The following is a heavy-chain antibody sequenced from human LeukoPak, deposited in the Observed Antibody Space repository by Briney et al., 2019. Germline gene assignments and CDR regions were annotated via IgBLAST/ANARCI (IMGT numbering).Heavy chain of an antibody. D-gene: IGHD2-2*01. Sequence: ASVKASCKASGYTFTSYGISWVRQAPGQGLEWMGWISAYNGNTNYAQKLQGRVTMTTDTSTSTAYMELRSLRSDDTAVYYCARVDIIVVVPAAMNYWGQGTLVTVSS. CDR2: ISAYNGNT. CDR3: ARVDIIVVVPAAMNY. V-gene: IGHV1-18*01. CDR1: GYTFTSYG. J-gene: IGHJ4*02.